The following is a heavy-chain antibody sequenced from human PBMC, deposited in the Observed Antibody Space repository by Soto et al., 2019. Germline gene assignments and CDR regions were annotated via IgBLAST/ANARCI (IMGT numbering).Heavy chain of an antibody. J-gene: IGHJ5*02. CDR2: IRCSRSYI. CDR1: GFTFSSYG. CDR3: ARSPTPNGFDP. Sequence: GGSLRLSCAASGFTFSSYGMHWVRQAPGKGLEWVAAIRCSRSYIYYADSVKGRFTISRDNAKNALYLQMNSLRAEDTAVYYCARSPTPNGFDPWGQGTLVTVSS. V-gene: IGHV3-21*01.